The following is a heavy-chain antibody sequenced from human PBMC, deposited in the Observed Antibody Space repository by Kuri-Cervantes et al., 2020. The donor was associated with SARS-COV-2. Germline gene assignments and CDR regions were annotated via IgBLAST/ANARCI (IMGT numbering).Heavy chain of an antibody. J-gene: IGHJ6*02. CDR2: ISYDGSNK. CDR1: GFTFSSYA. D-gene: IGHD3-10*01. CDR3: AKDWRQRITMVRGVYYGMDV. Sequence: GGSLRLSCAASGFTFSSYAMHWVRQAPGKGLEWVAVISYDGSNKYYADSVKGRFTISRDNSKNTLYLQMNSLRADDTAVYYCAKDWRQRITMVRGVYYGMDVWGQGTTVTVSS. V-gene: IGHV3-30-3*01.